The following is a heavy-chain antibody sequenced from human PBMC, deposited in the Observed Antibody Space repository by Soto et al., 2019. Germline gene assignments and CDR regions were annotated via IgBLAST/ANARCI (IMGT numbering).Heavy chain of an antibody. CDR3: ARLGYYDSKTFDI. CDR2: IYYSGST. D-gene: IGHD3-22*01. CDR1: GGSISSGGYY. Sequence: PSETLSLTCTVSGGSISSGGYYWSWIRQHPGKGLEWIGYIYYSGSTYYNPSLKSRVTISVDTSKNQFSLKLSSVTAADTAVYYCARLGYYDSKTFDIWGQGTMVTVSS. V-gene: IGHV4-31*03. J-gene: IGHJ3*02.